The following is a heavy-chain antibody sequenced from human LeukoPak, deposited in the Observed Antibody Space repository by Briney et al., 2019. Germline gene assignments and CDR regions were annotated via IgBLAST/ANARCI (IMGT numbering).Heavy chain of an antibody. CDR3: ARGGKSELGTCDF. CDR2: ILPKSGGA. D-gene: IGHD7-27*01. J-gene: IGHJ4*02. Sequence: GASVKVSCKASGYTFTNYGISWVRQAPGQGLEWMGWILPKSGGANYAQKFRGRVTMTMDTSINTAYMELSSLRSDDTAVYYCARGGKSELGTCDFWGQGTLVTVSA. CDR1: GYTFTNYG. V-gene: IGHV1-2*02.